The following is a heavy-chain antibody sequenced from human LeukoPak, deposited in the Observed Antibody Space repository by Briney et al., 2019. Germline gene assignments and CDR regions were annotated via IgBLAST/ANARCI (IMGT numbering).Heavy chain of an antibody. V-gene: IGHV3-74*01. CDR3: ARDPYGGNSGWFDP. CDR2: INSDGSST. Sequence: GGSLRLSCAASGFTFSSYWMHWVRHAPGKGLVWVSRINSDGSSTSYADSVKGRITISRDNAKNSLYLQMNSLRAEDTAVYYCARDPYGGNSGWFDPWGQGTLVTVS. J-gene: IGHJ5*02. D-gene: IGHD4-23*01. CDR1: GFTFSSYW.